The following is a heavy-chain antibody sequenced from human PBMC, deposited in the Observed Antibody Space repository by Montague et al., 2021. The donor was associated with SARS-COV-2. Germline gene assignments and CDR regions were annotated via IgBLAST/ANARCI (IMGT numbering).Heavy chain of an antibody. CDR2: PSGSGGSL. Sequence: SLRLSCAASGFTFSSYAMSWVRQTPGKGLEWVSAPSGSGGSLYYADSVKGRFTISRDNSKNTVYLWVNSLRADDTALYYCAKVLGGWFPFPADYWGQGTLVTVSS. CDR3: AKVLGGWFPFPADY. CDR1: GFTFSSYA. D-gene: IGHD6-19*01. V-gene: IGHV3-23*01. J-gene: IGHJ4*02.